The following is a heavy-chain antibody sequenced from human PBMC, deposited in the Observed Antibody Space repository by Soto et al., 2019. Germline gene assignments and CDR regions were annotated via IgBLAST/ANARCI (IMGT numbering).Heavy chain of an antibody. CDR1: GFTFSTYA. CDR3: AKSAGIHSEVFMNHDAFHV. D-gene: IGHD3-16*01. Sequence: EVQLLQSGGGLVQPGGSLRLSCAVSGFTFSTYAMSWVRQSPGKGLEWVSSISGSGSFTYYPTSVKGRFTISRDNSKDTLYLEMNSLRAEDTAVYFCAKSAGIHSEVFMNHDAFHVWGQGTGVTVSS. V-gene: IGHV3-23*01. J-gene: IGHJ3*01. CDR2: ISGSGSFT.